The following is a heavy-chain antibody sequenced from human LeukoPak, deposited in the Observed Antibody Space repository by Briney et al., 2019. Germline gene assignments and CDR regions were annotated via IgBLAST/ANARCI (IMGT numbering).Heavy chain of an antibody. CDR1: GGTFSSYA. Sequence: ASVKVSCKASGGTFSSYAISWVRQAPGQGLEWMGGIIPIFGTANDAQKFQGRATITTDESTSTAYMELSSLRSEDTAVYYCARDRIVVPAAISGAFDIWGQGTMVTVSS. CDR2: IIPIFGTA. D-gene: IGHD2-2*01. V-gene: IGHV1-69*05. CDR3: ARDRIVVPAAISGAFDI. J-gene: IGHJ3*02.